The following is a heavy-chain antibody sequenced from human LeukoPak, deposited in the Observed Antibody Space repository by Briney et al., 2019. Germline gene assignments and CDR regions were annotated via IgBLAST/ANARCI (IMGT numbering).Heavy chain of an antibody. J-gene: IGHJ4*02. Sequence: GGSLRLSCAASGFTFSSYGMSWVRQAPGKGLEWVSAISGSGGSTYYADSVKGRFTISRDNSKNTLYLQMNSLRAEDTAVYYCANTGSGSYYLVYWGQGTLVTVSS. CDR1: GFTFSSYG. D-gene: IGHD3-10*01. CDR3: ANTGSGSYYLVY. V-gene: IGHV3-23*01. CDR2: ISGSGGST.